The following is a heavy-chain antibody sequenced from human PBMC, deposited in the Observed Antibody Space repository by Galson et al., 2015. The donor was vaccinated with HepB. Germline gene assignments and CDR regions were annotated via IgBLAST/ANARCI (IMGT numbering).Heavy chain of an antibody. CDR1: GFTFSSYA. D-gene: IGHD6-19*01. V-gene: IGHV3-23*01. CDR2: ISGSGGST. J-gene: IGHJ4*02. CDR3: AKDKSGGSGWAKDY. Sequence: SLRLSCAASGFTFSSYAMSWVRQAPGKGLEWVSAISGSGGSTYYADSVKGRFTISRDNSKNTLYLQMNSLRAEDTAVYYCAKDKSGGSGWAKDYWGQGTLVTVSS.